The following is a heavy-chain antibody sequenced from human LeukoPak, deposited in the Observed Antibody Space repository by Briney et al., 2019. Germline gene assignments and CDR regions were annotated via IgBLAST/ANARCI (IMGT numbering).Heavy chain of an antibody. J-gene: IGHJ4*02. CDR1: GGTFSSYA. V-gene: IGHV1-69*13. Sequence: SVKVSCKASGGTFSSYATSWVRQAPGQGLEWMGGIIPIFGTANYAQKFQGRVTITADESTSTAYMELSSLRSEDTAVYYCARDLWGMVRGVANWGQGTLVTVSS. CDR2: IIPIFGTA. CDR3: ARDLWGMVRGVAN. D-gene: IGHD3-10*01.